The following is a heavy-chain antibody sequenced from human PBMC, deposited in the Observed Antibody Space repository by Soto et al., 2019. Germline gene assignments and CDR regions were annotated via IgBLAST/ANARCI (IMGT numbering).Heavy chain of an antibody. J-gene: IGHJ3*02. Sequence: QVQLVESGGGVVQPGRSLRLSCAASGFTFSSYGMHWVRQAPGKGLEWVAVIWYDGSNKYYADSVKGRFTISRDNSKKTLYLQRNSMRGEDTAVYYCARDKYYGSGGHDAFDIWGQGTMVTVSS. V-gene: IGHV3-33*01. D-gene: IGHD3-10*01. CDR3: ARDKYYGSGGHDAFDI. CDR1: GFTFSSYG. CDR2: IWYDGSNK.